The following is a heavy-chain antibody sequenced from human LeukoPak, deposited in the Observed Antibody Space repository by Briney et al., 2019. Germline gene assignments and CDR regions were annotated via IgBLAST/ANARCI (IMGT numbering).Heavy chain of an antibody. CDR3: ARTPRWLQYYYFDY. CDR2: IKQDGSEK. Sequence: GGSLRLSCAASGFTFSSYWMSWVRQAPGKGLEWVANIKQDGSEKYYVDSVKGRFTISRDNAKNSLYLQMNSLRAEDTAVYYCARTPRWLQYYYFDYWGQETLVTVSS. D-gene: IGHD5-24*01. J-gene: IGHJ4*02. CDR1: GFTFSSYW. V-gene: IGHV3-7*01.